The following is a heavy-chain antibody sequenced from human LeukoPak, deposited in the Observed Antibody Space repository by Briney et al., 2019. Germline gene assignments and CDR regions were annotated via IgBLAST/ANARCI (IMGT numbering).Heavy chain of an antibody. CDR3: ARSYDSGWYGFDS. V-gene: IGHV4-4*07. D-gene: IGHD6-19*01. Sequence: MTSETLSLTCSVSGGSISSHYWNWIRQPAGKGLEWIGHIYTSGSTNYNPSLRSRFTISVDKSKNYFSLRLTSMNAADTAVYYCARSYDSGWYGFDSWGQGTLVTVSS. J-gene: IGHJ5*01. CDR2: IYTSGST. CDR1: GGSISSHY.